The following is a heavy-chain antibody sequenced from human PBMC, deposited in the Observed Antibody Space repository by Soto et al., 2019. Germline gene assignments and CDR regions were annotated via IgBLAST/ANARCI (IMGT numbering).Heavy chain of an antibody. CDR2: IWYDGSNK. J-gene: IGHJ6*02. CDR1: GFTFSSYG. Sequence: PGGSLRLSCAASGFTFSSYGMHWVRQAPGKGLEWVAVIWYDGSNKYYADSVKGRFTISRDNSKNTLYLQMNSLRAEDTAVYYCAREGGGSSTHYYYYGMDVWGQGTTVTVSS. D-gene: IGHD6-6*01. V-gene: IGHV3-33*01. CDR3: AREGGGSSTHYYYYGMDV.